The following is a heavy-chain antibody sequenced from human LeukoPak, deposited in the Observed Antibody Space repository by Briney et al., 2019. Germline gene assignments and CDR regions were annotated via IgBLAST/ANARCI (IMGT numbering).Heavy chain of an antibody. Sequence: SETLSLTCTVSGGSISSYYWSWIRQPPGKGLEWIGYIYYSGSTNYNPPLKSRVTISVDTSKNQFSLKLSSVTAADTAVYYCARPMAVAGDDAFDIWGQGTMVTVSS. CDR3: ARPMAVAGDDAFDI. D-gene: IGHD6-19*01. V-gene: IGHV4-59*08. J-gene: IGHJ3*02. CDR2: IYYSGST. CDR1: GGSISSYY.